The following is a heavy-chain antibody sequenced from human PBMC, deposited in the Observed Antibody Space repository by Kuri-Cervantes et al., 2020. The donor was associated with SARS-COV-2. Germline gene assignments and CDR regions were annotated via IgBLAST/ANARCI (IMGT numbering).Heavy chain of an antibody. J-gene: IGHJ3*02. CDR1: GFTFSSYS. V-gene: IGHV3-49*04. CDR2: IRSKAYGGTT. CDR3: TVNYDSSGLDAFDI. Sequence: QTLSLTCAASGFTFSSYSMNWVRQAPGKGLEWVGFIRSKAYGGTTEYAASVKGRFTISRDDSKSIAYLQMNSLKTEDTAVYYCTVNYDSSGLDAFDIWGQGTMVTVSS. D-gene: IGHD3-22*01.